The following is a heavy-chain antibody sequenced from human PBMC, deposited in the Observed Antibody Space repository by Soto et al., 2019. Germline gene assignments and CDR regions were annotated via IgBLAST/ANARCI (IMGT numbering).Heavy chain of an antibody. Sequence: NPSETLSLTCTVSGGSISSYYWGWIRQPPGKGLEWIGSIYYSGSTYYNPSLKSRVTISVDTSKNQFSLKLSSVTAADTAVYYCARQLVGKKYNWFDPWGQGTLVTVSS. V-gene: IGHV4-39*01. J-gene: IGHJ5*02. CDR1: GGSISSYY. D-gene: IGHD2-15*01. CDR2: IYYSGST. CDR3: ARQLVGKKYNWFDP.